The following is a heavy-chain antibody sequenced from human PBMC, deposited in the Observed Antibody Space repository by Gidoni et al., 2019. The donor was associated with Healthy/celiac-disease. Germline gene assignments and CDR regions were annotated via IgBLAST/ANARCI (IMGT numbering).Heavy chain of an antibody. D-gene: IGHD3-10*01. Sequence: EVQLVESGGGLVQPGGSLRLSCAASGFTFSSYEMNWVRQAPGKGLEWVSYISSSGSTIYYADSVKGRFTISRDNAKNSLYLQMNSLRAEDTAVYYCARDRYSGAFDIWGQGTMVTVSS. J-gene: IGHJ3*02. CDR3: ARDRYSGAFDI. CDR1: GFTFSSYE. V-gene: IGHV3-48*03. CDR2: ISSSGSTI.